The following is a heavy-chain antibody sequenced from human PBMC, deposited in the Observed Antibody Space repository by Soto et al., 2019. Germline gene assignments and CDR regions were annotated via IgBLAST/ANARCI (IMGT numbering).Heavy chain of an antibody. CDR3: ARAAVGIPGIAAADQDYYYGRDV. CDR2: IIPIFGTA. Sequence: QVQLVQSGAEVKKPGSSVKVSCKASGGTLSSSAISWVLQAPGQGLEWTGGIIPIFGTANYAQKFQARVTITADITTSEACKEPSGLTSGYTALYYCARAAVGIPGIAAADQDYYYGRDVWGQGTTVTFS. CDR1: GGTLSSSA. J-gene: IGHJ6*02. V-gene: IGHV1-69*06. D-gene: IGHD6-13*01.